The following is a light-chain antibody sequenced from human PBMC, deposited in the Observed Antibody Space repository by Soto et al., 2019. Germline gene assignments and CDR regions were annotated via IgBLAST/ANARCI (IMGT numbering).Light chain of an antibody. Sequence: QSVLTQPASVSGSPGQSITISCTGTSSDVGGYNYVSWYQQHPGKAPKLMIYEVSNRPSGVSNRFSGSKSGNTASLTISGLQAEDEADYHCSSYTSSSTRGFGTGTKVTVL. CDR1: SSDVGGYNY. V-gene: IGLV2-14*01. CDR2: EVS. CDR3: SSYTSSSTRG. J-gene: IGLJ1*01.